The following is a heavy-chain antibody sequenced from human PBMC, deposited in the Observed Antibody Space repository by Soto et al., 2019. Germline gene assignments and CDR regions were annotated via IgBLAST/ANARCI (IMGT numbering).Heavy chain of an antibody. V-gene: IGHV4-31*03. D-gene: IGHD2-15*01. CDR2: IYYSGST. CDR3: ARDHRSGGSCYYPRPLDAFYI. Sequence: QVQLQESGPGLVKPSQTLSLTCTVSGGSISSGGYYWSWIRQHPGKVLEWIGYIYYSGSTYYNPSRQSRVTVSVDTSKNQYSLKLSSVTAADTAVYYCARDHRSGGSCYYPRPLDAFYIWGQGTMVTVSS. J-gene: IGHJ3*02. CDR1: GGSISSGGYY.